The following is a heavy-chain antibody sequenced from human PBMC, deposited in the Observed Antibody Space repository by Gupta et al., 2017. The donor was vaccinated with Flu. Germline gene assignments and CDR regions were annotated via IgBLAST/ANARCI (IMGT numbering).Heavy chain of an antibody. CDR3: AKDLYTSGCLPTCGVDV. Sequence: TYVLTWVRQAPRKELEWVSSIDGLAGSGVSPYSADCVKGRFTISREYSKCRLYMQLNSLRVEDTAVYYCAKDLYTSGCLPTCGVDVCGQGTTVTVSS. V-gene: IGHV3-23*01. CDR2: IDGLAGSGVSP. J-gene: IGHJ6*02. CDR1: TYV. D-gene: IGHD6-19*01.